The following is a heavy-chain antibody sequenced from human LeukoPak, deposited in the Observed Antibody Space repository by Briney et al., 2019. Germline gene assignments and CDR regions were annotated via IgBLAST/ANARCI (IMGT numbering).Heavy chain of an antibody. J-gene: IGHJ6*02. CDR1: GGTFSSYA. D-gene: IGHD3-3*01. CDR3: ARDRGVWSGYYYYYYGMDV. CDR2: IIPILGIA. Sequence: ASVKVSCKASGGTFSSYAISWVRQAPGQGLEWMGRIIPILGIANYAQKFQGRVTITADKPTSTAYMELSSLRSEDTAVYYCARDRGVWSGYYYYYYGMDVWGQGTTVTVSS. V-gene: IGHV1-69*04.